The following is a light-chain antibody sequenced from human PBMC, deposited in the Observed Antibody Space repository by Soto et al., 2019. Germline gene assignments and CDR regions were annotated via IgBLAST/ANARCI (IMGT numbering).Light chain of an antibody. J-gene: IGKJ1*01. CDR3: QQYGSSGT. V-gene: IGKV3-20*01. CDR1: QSVSSTY. CDR2: GAS. Sequence: ETVLTQSPGTLSLSPGERAILSCRASQSVSSTYLAWYQQKPGQAPRLLIYGASSRATGIPDRFSGSGSGTDFTLTISRLEPEDFAVYYCQQYGSSGTFGQGTKVDI.